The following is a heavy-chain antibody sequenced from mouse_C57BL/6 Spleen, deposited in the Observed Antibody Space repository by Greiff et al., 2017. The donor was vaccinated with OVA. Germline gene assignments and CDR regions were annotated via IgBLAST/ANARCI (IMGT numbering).Heavy chain of an antibody. J-gene: IGHJ4*01. V-gene: IGHV1-72*01. CDR1: GYTFTSYW. CDR3: ARETYYYGSSRRAMDY. CDR2: IDPNSGGT. D-gene: IGHD1-1*01. Sequence: QQSCKASGYTFTSYWMHWVKQRPGRGLEWIGRIDPNSGGTKYNEKFKSKATLTVDKPSSTAYMQLSSLTSEDSAVYYCARETYYYGSSRRAMDYWGQGTSVTVSS.